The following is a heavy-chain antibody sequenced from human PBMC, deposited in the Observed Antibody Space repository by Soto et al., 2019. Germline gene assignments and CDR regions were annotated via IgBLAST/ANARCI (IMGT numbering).Heavy chain of an antibody. CDR3: VRDNGRVVAATENYFDP. D-gene: IGHD2-15*01. CDR2: ISGSGGKT. J-gene: IGHJ5*02. V-gene: IGHV3-23*01. CDR1: GFTFSAYP. Sequence: GESLKISCAASGFTFSAYPMTWVRQAPGKGLEWVADISGSGGKTYYADSVKGRFTISRDNSKNTLFLQMSSLRVEDTAVYYCVRDNGRVVAATENYFDPWGQGALVTVSS.